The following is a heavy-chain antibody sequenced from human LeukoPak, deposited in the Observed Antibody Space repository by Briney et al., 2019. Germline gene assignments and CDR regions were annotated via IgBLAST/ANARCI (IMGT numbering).Heavy chain of an antibody. CDR2: IYSGGST. Sequence: GGSLRLSCAASGFTFSSYEMNWVRQAPGEGLEWVSVIYSGGSTNYADSVKGRFTISRDNSKNTLYLQMNSLRAEDTAVYYCARDACDGGLCFDYWGQGTLVTVSS. CDR1: GFTFSSYE. V-gene: IGHV3-53*01. J-gene: IGHJ4*02. D-gene: IGHD2-15*01. CDR3: ARDACDGGLCFDY.